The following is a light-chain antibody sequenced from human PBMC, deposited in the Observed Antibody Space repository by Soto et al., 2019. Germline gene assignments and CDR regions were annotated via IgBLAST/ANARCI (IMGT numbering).Light chain of an antibody. V-gene: IGLV2-14*03. CDR2: DVN. CDR3: TSWTTSTTMI. CDR1: RSDIGAYNF. Sequence: QSVLTQPASVSGSPGQSTTISCTGTRSDIGAYNFVSWYQQHPGKAPKLILYDVNIRPSGVSYRFSGSKSGNTASLTISGLQAEDEADYYCTSWTTSTTMIFGGGTKLTVL. J-gene: IGLJ2*01.